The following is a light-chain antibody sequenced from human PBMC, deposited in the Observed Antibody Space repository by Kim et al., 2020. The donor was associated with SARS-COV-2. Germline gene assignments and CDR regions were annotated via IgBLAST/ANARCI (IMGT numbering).Light chain of an antibody. CDR1: KLGDKY. J-gene: IGLJ2*01. CDR3: QAWDSSTVV. CDR2: QDS. V-gene: IGLV3-1*01. Sequence: SVSPGQTASITCSGDKLGDKYACWYQQKPGQSPVLVIYQDSKRPSGIPERFSGSNSGNTATLTISGTQAMGEADYYCQAWDSSTVVFGGGTKLTVL.